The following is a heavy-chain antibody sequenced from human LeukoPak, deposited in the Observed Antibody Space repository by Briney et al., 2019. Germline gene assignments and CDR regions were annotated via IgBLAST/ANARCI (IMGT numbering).Heavy chain of an antibody. CDR1: GFTFSNYW. J-gene: IGHJ3*02. D-gene: IGHD3-10*01. Sequence: GGSLRLSCAASGFTFSNYWMSWVRQAPGKGLEWVASIKEDGSEKYYVDSVKGRFSISRDNAKNSLYLQMNSLRAEDTAVYYCARRSYGFDAFDIWGQGTMVTVSS. V-gene: IGHV3-7*01. CDR2: IKEDGSEK. CDR3: ARRSYGFDAFDI.